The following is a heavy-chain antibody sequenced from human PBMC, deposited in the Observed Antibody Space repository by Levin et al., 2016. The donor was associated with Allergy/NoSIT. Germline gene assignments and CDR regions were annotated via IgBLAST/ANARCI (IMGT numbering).Heavy chain of an antibody. J-gene: IGHJ4*02. CDR1: GFTFSSHW. D-gene: IGHD1-14*01. CDR3: ARDTEPAALGY. CDR2: LSTDGSRT. V-gene: IGHV3-74*01. Sequence: ESLKISCAASGFTFSSHWMHWVRQAPGKGLVWVSRLSTDGSRTNYADSVKGRFTISRDNAKNTLYLQMGSLRAEDTAVYYCARDTEPAALGYWGQGTLVTVSS.